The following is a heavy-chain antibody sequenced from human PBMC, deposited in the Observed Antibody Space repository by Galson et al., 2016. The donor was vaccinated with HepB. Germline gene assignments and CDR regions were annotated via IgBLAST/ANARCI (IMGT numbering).Heavy chain of an antibody. D-gene: IGHD6-19*01. CDR1: SGFISSRNW. CDR3: ARSGQWLGTWFDP. J-gene: IGHJ5*02. CDR2: IYHSGST. Sequence: TLSLTCAVSSGFISSRNWWSWVRQPPGEGLEWFGEIYHSGSTNYNPSLKSRVTISVDKSKNQFSLKLSSVTAADTAVYYCARSGQWLGTWFDPWGQGTLVTVSS. V-gene: IGHV4-4*02.